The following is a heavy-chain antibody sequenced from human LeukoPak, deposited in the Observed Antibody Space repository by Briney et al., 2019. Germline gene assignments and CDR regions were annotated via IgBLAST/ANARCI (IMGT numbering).Heavy chain of an antibody. J-gene: IGHJ4*02. CDR2: ISYDGSNK. CDR3: ARTWVVAATYFDY. Sequence: GGSLRLSCAASGFTFSSYAMHWVRQAPGKGLEWVAVISYDGSNKYYADSVKGRFTISRDNSKSTLYLQMNSLRAEDTAVYYCARTWVVAATYFDYWGQGTLVTVSS. V-gene: IGHV3-30*01. D-gene: IGHD2-15*01. CDR1: GFTFSSYA.